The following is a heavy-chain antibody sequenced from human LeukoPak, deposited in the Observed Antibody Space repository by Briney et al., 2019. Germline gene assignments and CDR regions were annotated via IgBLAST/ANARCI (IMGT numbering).Heavy chain of an antibody. J-gene: IGHJ4*02. CDR2: ISYSGTT. V-gene: IGHV4-39*07. Sequence: SETLSLTCTVSGGSISSRPYYWGWVRQPPGKGLEWIGTISYSGTTYYSPSLKSRVTISLDTSKNQFSLKLSSVTAADTAVYYCASQSGGYAYWGQGTLVTVSS. CDR1: GGSISSRPYY. D-gene: IGHD5-12*01. CDR3: ASQSGGYAY.